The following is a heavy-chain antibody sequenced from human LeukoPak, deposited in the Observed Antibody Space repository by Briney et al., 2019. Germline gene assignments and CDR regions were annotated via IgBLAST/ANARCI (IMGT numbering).Heavy chain of an antibody. Sequence: GGSLRLSCAASGFTFSSYSMNWVCQAPGKGLEWVSSISSSSSYIYYADSVKGRFTISRDNAKNSLYLQMNSLRAEDTAVYYCARNTMIVVTDAFDIWGQGTMVTVSS. V-gene: IGHV3-21*01. CDR2: ISSSSSYI. CDR3: ARNTMIVVTDAFDI. J-gene: IGHJ3*02. CDR1: GFTFSSYS. D-gene: IGHD3-22*01.